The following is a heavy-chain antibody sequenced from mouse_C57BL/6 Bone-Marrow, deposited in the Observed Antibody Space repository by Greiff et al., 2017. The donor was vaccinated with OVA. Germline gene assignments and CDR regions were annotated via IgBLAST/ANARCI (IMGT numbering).Heavy chain of an antibody. CDR1: GFTFSSYA. Sequence: EVMLVESGEGLVKPGGSLKLSCAASGFTFSSYAMSWVRQIPEKRLEWVAYISSGGDYIYYADTVKGRFTISRDNARNTLYLQMSSLKSEDTAMYYCTRAENYSNYWGQGTLVTVSA. J-gene: IGHJ3*01. CDR3: TRAENYSNY. V-gene: IGHV5-9-1*02. CDR2: ISSGGDYI. D-gene: IGHD2-5*01.